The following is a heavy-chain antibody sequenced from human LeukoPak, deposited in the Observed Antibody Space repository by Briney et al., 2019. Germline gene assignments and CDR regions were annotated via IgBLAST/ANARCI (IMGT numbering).Heavy chain of an antibody. CDR1: GFTFGDYA. CDR2: IRSKAYGGTT. J-gene: IGHJ4*02. Sequence: PGRSLRLSCTASGFTFGDYAMSWFRQAPGKGLEWVGFIRSKAYGGTTEYAASVKGRFTISRDDSKSIAYLQMNSLKTEDTAMYYCTRDGSSGCNDYWGQGTLVTVSS. V-gene: IGHV3-49*03. D-gene: IGHD6-19*01. CDR3: TRDGSSGCNDY.